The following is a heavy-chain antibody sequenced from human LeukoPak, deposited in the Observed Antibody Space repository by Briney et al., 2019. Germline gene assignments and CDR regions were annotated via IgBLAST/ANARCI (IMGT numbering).Heavy chain of an antibody. CDR3: GREKRGSYARGFDS. V-gene: IGHV3-7*01. Sequence: PGGSLRLSCAASGFSLSNYWISWVRQAPGKGLEWVANIKLDGSEKYYVNSVKGRFTISRDNAKNSLNLQMNSLRAEDTAVYYWGREKRGSYARGFDSWAQEPLFTVS. CDR2: IKLDGSEK. J-gene: IGHJ4*02. CDR1: GFSLSNYW. D-gene: IGHD1-26*01.